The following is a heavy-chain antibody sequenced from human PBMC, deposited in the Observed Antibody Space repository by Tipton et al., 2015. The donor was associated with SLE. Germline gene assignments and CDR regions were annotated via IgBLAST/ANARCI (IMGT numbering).Heavy chain of an antibody. CDR3: AKGVYYGMEYLFDF. CDR2: IDRRGNT. J-gene: IGHJ4*02. D-gene: IGHD2-8*01. V-gene: IGHV4-34*01. CDR1: GGSFSDHY. Sequence: TLSLTCAVYGGSFSDHYWRWTWIRQPQPPGKGLEWIGEIDRRGNTKYNPSLKSRVAISVDTSRNQFSLKLSSVTAADTAVYYCAKGVYYGMEYLFDFWGQGTLVTVSS.